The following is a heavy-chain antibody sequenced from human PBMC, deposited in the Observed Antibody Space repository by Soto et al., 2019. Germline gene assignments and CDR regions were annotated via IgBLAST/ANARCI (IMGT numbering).Heavy chain of an antibody. Sequence: ASVKVSCEASGYTFTRYDINWVRQATGQGLEWMGWINPNSGDTNYAQKFQGWVTMTRDTSISTAYMELSRLRSDDTAVYYCAREGLASQFDYWGQGTLVTVSS. CDR2: INPNSGDT. D-gene: IGHD2-21*01. CDR1: GYTFTRYD. J-gene: IGHJ4*02. CDR3: AREGLASQFDY. V-gene: IGHV1-2*04.